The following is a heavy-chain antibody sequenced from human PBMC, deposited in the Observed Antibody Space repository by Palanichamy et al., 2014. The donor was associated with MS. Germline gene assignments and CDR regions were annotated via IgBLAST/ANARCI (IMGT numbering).Heavy chain of an antibody. J-gene: IGHJ4*02. D-gene: IGHD7-27*01. CDR3: ASHLTGDSLMDY. V-gene: IGHV3-30*03. CDR1: GFTFSSYG. Sequence: GFTFSSYGMHWVRQAPGKGLEWVAVISYDGKKKYYGDSVKGRFTISRDNSKNTLYPQMNSLRAEDTAVYYCASHLTGDSLMDYWGQGTLVTVSS. CDR2: ISYDGKKK.